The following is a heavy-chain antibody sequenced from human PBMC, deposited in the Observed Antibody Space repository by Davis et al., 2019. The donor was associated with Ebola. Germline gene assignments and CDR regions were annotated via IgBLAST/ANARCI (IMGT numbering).Heavy chain of an antibody. Sequence: PGGSLRLSCAGSGFTFSTYSMHWVRQAPGKGLEWVSWISGSGDTRYYADSVKGRFTISRDDAKNSLYLQMNSLKDEDTAVYYCAREDRRGYSGYEPFDIWGQGTMVIVSS. J-gene: IGHJ3*02. CDR3: AREDRRGYSGYEPFDI. D-gene: IGHD5-12*01. V-gene: IGHV3-48*02. CDR2: ISGSGDTR. CDR1: GFTFSTYS.